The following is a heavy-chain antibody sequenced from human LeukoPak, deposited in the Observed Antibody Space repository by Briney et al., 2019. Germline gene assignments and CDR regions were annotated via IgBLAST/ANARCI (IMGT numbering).Heavy chain of an antibody. Sequence: GGSLRLSCAASGFTFSSYNMNWVRQAPGKGLEWVSSISSSSTYLFYADSVKGRFTIPRDNAKNSLYLQMSSLRAEDTAVYYCARDLDIVVVPASWFDPWGQGTLVTVSS. D-gene: IGHD2-2*03. CDR3: ARDLDIVVVPASWFDP. CDR2: ISSSSTYL. J-gene: IGHJ5*02. CDR1: GFTFSSYN. V-gene: IGHV3-21*01.